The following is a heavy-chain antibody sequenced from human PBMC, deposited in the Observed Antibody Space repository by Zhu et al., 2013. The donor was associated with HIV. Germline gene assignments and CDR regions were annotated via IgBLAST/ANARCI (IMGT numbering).Heavy chain of an antibody. CDR3: ARGRSNTCNSGPCSLTD. CDR1: GFTFSAYN. CDR2: ISSSSSTK. Sequence: EVQLVESGGGLVQPGGSLRLSCTASGFTFSAYNMDWVRQAPGKGLEWVSYISSSSSTKYYADSVKGRFTISRDNAKNTLFLQVNSLRAEDTAVYYCARGRSNTCNSGPCSLTDWGQGTLVTVSS. J-gene: IGHJ4*02. D-gene: IGHD2-15*01. V-gene: IGHV3-48*04.